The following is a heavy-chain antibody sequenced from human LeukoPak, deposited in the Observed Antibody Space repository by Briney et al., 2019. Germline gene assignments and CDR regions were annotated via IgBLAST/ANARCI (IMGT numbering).Heavy chain of an antibody. CDR3: ARAAYYDILTGYFPLDY. V-gene: IGHV3-48*01. Sequence: PGGSLRLSCAASGFTFSSYSMNWVRQAPGKGLEWVSYISSSSSTIYYADSVKGRFTISRDNAKNSLYLQMNSLRAEDTAVYYCARAAYYDILTGYFPLDYWGQGTLVTVSS. CDR1: GFTFSSYS. D-gene: IGHD3-9*01. J-gene: IGHJ4*02. CDR2: ISSSSSTI.